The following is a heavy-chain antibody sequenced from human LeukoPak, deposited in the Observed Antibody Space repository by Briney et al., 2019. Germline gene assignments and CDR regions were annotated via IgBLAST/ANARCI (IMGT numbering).Heavy chain of an antibody. CDR3: ARSYAPAV. CDR1: GDTIRFYY. Sequence: SETLSLTCTVSGDTIRFYYWSWIRQSPGKGLEWLGYFGNRRSTEYNPSLESRVTMSLDKSKNQFSLNLNSVTAADTAVYYCARSYAPAVWGQGTLVTVSS. V-gene: IGHV4-59*12. J-gene: IGHJ1*01. CDR2: FGNRRST.